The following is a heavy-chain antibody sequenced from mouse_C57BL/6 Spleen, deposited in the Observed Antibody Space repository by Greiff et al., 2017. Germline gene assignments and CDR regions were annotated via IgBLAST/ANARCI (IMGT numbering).Heavy chain of an antibody. CDR1: GYSITSGYY. Sequence: EVKLMESGPGLVKPSQSLSLTCSVTGYSITSGYYWNWIRQFPGNKLEWMGYISYDGSNNYNPSLKNRISITRDTSKNQFFLKLNSVTTEDTATYYCAREDTSYYFDYWGQGTTLTVSS. CDR3: AREDTSYYFDY. V-gene: IGHV3-6*01. D-gene: IGHD5-1-1*01. J-gene: IGHJ2*01. CDR2: ISYDGSN.